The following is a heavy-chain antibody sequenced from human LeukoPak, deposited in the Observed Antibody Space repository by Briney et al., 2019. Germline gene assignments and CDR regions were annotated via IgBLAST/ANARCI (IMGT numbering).Heavy chain of an antibody. Sequence: GASVKDSFKASRYTFISYDINGVGQATGQGLEWMGWMNPNSGNTGYAQKFQGRVTMTRNTSISTAYMELSSLRSEDTAVYYCARGRMVRGVTWWFDPWGQGTLVTVSS. D-gene: IGHD3-10*01. J-gene: IGHJ5*02. V-gene: IGHV1-8*01. CDR1: RYTFISYD. CDR2: MNPNSGNT. CDR3: ARGRMVRGVTWWFDP.